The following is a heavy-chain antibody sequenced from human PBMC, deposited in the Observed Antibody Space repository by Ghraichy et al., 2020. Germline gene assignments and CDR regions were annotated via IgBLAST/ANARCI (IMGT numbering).Heavy chain of an antibody. D-gene: IGHD3-16*01. CDR3: ARPVRGGIFDY. CDR2: INHSGST. J-gene: IGHJ4*02. V-gene: IGHV4-34*01. Sequence: SETLSLTCAVYGGSFSGYYWSWIRQPPGKGLEWIGEINHSGSTNYNPSLKSRVTISVDTSKNQFSLKLSSVTAADTAVYYCARPVRGGIFDYWGQGTLVTVSS. CDR1: GGSFSGYY.